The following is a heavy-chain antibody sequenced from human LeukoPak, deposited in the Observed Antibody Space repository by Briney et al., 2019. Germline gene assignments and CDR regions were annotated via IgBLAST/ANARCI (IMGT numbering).Heavy chain of an antibody. CDR2: INWNGGST. D-gene: IGHD3-16*01. CDR3: ASNKLTATWGTFDY. J-gene: IGHJ4*02. CDR1: GFTFDDYG. Sequence: GGSLRLSCAASGFTFDDYGMSWVRQAPGEGLEWVSGINWNGGSTGYADSVKGRFTISRDNAKNSLYLQMNSLRAEDTALYYCASNKLTATWGTFDYWGQGTLVTVSS. V-gene: IGHV3-20*04.